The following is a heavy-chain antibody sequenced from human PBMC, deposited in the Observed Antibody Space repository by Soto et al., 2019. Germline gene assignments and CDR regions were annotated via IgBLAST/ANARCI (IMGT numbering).Heavy chain of an antibody. D-gene: IGHD6-13*01. V-gene: IGHV4-34*01. CDR3: VRGQKQQLVGSVQTKYGMDV. CDR2: INHSGST. Sequence: SETLSLTCAVYGGSFSGYYWSWIRQPPGKGLEWIWEINHSGSTNYNPSIKSRVTISVDTSKNQFSLKLSSVTAADTAVYYCVRGQKQQLVGSVQTKYGMDVWGQGATVT. CDR1: GGSFSGYY. J-gene: IGHJ6*02.